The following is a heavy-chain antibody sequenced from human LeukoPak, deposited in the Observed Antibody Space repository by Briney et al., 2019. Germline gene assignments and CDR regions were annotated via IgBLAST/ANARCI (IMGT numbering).Heavy chain of an antibody. D-gene: IGHD3-9*01. V-gene: IGHV1-18*01. CDR1: GYTFTSYG. Sequence: ASVKVSCKASGYTFTSYGISWVRQAPGQGLEWMGWISAYNGNTNYEQKLQGRVTMTTDTSTSTAYMELRSLRSDDTAVYYCARPTSTYYDILTGYSRDGAFDIWGQGTMVTVSS. CDR3: ARPTSTYYDILTGYSRDGAFDI. CDR2: ISAYNGNT. J-gene: IGHJ3*02.